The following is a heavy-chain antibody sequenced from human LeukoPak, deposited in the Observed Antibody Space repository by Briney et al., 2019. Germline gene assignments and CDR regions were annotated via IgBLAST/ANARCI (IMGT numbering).Heavy chain of an antibody. CDR2: INHRGSI. V-gene: IGHV4-34*01. CDR1: GGSFSGYY. Sequence: SETLSLTCAVYGGSFSGYYWSWIRQAPGKGLEWIGEINHRGSINYNPSLKSRVTISVDTSKNQFSLKLSSVTAADTAVYYCARGGYCSGGSCKKYYYYYYYMDVWGKGTTVTVSS. CDR3: ARGGYCSGGSCKKYYYYYYYMDV. D-gene: IGHD2-15*01. J-gene: IGHJ6*03.